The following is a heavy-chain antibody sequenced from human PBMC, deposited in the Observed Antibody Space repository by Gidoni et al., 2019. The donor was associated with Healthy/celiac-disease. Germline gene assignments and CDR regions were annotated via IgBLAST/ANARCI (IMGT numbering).Heavy chain of an antibody. D-gene: IGHD3-10*01. Sequence: QVQLVESGGGVVQPGRSLRLSCAASGFTFSSYGMHWVRQAPGKGLEWVAVIWYDGSNKYYADSVKGRFTISRDNSKNTLYLQMNSLRAEDTAVYYCARDLGGENWDYFDYWGQGTLVTVSS. V-gene: IGHV3-33*01. J-gene: IGHJ4*02. CDR1: GFTFSSYG. CDR3: ARDLGGENWDYFDY. CDR2: IWYDGSNK.